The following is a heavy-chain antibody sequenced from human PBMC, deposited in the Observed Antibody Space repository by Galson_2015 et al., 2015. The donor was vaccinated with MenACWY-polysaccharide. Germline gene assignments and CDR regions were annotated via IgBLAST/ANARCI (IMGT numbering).Heavy chain of an antibody. CDR3: TKAGAKYCSGSSCYFNWFDP. Sequence: SLRLSCAASGFSFSTYWMHWVRHAPGTGLVWVSRINADGSATGYADSVRGRFTISRDNAKNTLYLEMNSLRAGDTAVYYCTKAGAKYCSGSSCYFNWFDPWGQGTLVTVSS. V-gene: IGHV3-74*01. CDR1: GFSFSTYW. CDR2: INADGSAT. J-gene: IGHJ5*02. D-gene: IGHD2-15*01.